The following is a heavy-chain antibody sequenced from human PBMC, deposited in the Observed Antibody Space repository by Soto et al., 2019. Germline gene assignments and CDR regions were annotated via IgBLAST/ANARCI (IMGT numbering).Heavy chain of an antibody. CDR1: GGTFSSYA. CDR3: ARSSDSSSSFYYYYGMDV. J-gene: IGHJ6*02. V-gene: IGHV1-69*06. CDR2: IIPIFGTA. Sequence: GASVKVSCKASGGTFSSYAISWVRQAPGQGLEWMGGIIPIFGTANYAQKFQGRVTITADKSTSTAYMELSSLRSEDTAVYYCARSSDSSSSFYYYYGMDVWGQGTTVTVSS. D-gene: IGHD6-6*01.